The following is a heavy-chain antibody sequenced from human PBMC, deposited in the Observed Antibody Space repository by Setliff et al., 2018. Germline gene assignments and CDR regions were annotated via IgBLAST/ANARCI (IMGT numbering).Heavy chain of an antibody. D-gene: IGHD3-3*01. CDR1: GKTDDSYH. V-gene: IGHV3-23*01. Sequence: SCKTPGKTDDSYHIHWVRQAPGKGLEWVASVSGSLGRTYYADSVKGRFTISRDDSKNTLYLQINSLRAEDTAVYYCARDVYDFRTGLADPWGQGTLVTVSS. CDR3: ARDVYDFRTGLADP. J-gene: IGHJ5*02. CDR2: VSGSLGRT.